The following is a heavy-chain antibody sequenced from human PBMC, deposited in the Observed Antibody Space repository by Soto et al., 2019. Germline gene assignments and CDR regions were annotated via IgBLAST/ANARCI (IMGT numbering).Heavy chain of an antibody. Sequence: GGSLRLSCAASGFTFSSYAMHWVRQAPGKGLEWVAVISYDGSNKYYADSVKGRFTISRDNSKNTLYLQMNSLRAEDTAVYYCARDKDYFDYWGQGTLVTVSS. J-gene: IGHJ4*02. V-gene: IGHV3-30-3*01. CDR2: ISYDGSNK. CDR3: ARDKDYFDY. CDR1: GFTFSSYA.